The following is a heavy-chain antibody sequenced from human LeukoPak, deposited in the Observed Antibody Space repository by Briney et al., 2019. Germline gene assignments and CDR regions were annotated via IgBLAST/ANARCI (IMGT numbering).Heavy chain of an antibody. CDR2: INWNGGST. CDR1: GFTFDDYG. J-gene: IGHJ4*02. V-gene: IGHV3-20*04. Sequence: GGSLRLSCAASGFTFDDYGMSWVRQAPGKGLEWVSGINWNGGSTVYADSVKGRFNISRDNAKNSLYLQMNSLRAEDTALYYCARGYCSGGSCYPSDYWGQGTLVTVSS. D-gene: IGHD2-15*01. CDR3: ARGYCSGGSCYPSDY.